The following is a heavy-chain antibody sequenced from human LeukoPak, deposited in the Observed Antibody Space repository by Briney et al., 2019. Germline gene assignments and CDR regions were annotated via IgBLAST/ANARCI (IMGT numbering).Heavy chain of an antibody. CDR1: GFTFSGYD. Sequence: GGSLRLSCAASGFTFSGYDIHWVRQATGKGLEWVSGIGTAGEIYYPGSVKGRFTISRENAKNSLYLQMNSLRAGDTAVYYCARAAYSSTWYSRYFDLWGRGTLVTVSS. CDR3: ARAAYSSTWYSRYFDL. CDR2: IGTAGEI. D-gene: IGHD6-13*01. J-gene: IGHJ2*01. V-gene: IGHV3-13*01.